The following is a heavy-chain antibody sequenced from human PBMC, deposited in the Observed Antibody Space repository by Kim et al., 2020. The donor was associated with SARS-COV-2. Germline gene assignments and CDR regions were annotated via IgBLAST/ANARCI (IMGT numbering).Heavy chain of an antibody. CDR1: GFTFEDYA. V-gene: IGHV3-9*01. CDR3: VGLYYGSGQYEYNGMDV. Sequence: GGSLRLSCAASGFTFEDYAMHWVRQAPGKGLEWVSGITWNSGDMGYGDPVKGRFTISRDNAKNSLYLEMNNLRPEDTALYYCVGLYYGSGQYEYNGMDVWGQGTTVNVSS. J-gene: IGHJ6*02. D-gene: IGHD3-10*01. CDR2: ITWNSGDM.